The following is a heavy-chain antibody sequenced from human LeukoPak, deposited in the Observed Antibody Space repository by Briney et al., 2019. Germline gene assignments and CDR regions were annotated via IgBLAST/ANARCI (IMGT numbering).Heavy chain of an antibody. CDR1: GGSFSGYY. CDR2: INHSGST. D-gene: IGHD3-10*01. Sequence: PSETLSLTCAVYGGSFSGYYWSWVRQPPGKGLEWIGEINHSGSTNYNPSLKSRVTISVDTSKNRFSLKLSSVTAADTAVYYCATVDRGFGYWGQGTLVTVSS. J-gene: IGHJ4*02. V-gene: IGHV4-34*01. CDR3: ATVDRGFGY.